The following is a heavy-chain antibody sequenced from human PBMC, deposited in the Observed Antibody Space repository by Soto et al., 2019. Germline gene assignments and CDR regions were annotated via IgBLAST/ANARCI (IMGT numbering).Heavy chain of an antibody. CDR2: ISSSGSTI. CDR1: GFTFSSYE. J-gene: IGHJ5*02. CDR3: AVFTFETYYDFWSGYTHKTDPFDP. Sequence: GGSLRLYCSSSGFTFSSYEMNWVRQAPGKGLEWVSYISSSGSTIYYADSVKGRFTISRDNAKNSLYLQMNSLRAEDTAVYYCAVFTFETYYDFWSGYTHKTDPFDPWGQGTLVTVSS. V-gene: IGHV3-48*03. D-gene: IGHD3-3*01.